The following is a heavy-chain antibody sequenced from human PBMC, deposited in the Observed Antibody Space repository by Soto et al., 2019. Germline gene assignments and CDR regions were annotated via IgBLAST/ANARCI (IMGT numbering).Heavy chain of an antibody. D-gene: IGHD1-26*01. J-gene: IGHJ3*01. Sequence: LRLSCAASGFTFSSYSMNWVRQAPGKGLEWVSSISSSSTYIYYADSVKGRFTISRDNAKNSLYLQMNSLRAEDTAVYYCARDREGVGAGLFWGQGTMVTVSS. CDR3: ARDREGVGAGLF. CDR2: ISSSSTYI. V-gene: IGHV3-21*01. CDR1: GFTFSSYS.